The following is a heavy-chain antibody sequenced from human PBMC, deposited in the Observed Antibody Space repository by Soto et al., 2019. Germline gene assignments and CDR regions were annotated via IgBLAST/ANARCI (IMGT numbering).Heavy chain of an antibody. CDR2: ISGSGGST. V-gene: IGHV3-23*01. J-gene: IGHJ4*02. Sequence: EVPLLESGGGLVQPGGSLRLSCAASGFTFSSYAMSWVRQAPGKGLEWVSVISGSGGSTYYADSVKGRFTISRDNSRNTLYLQMNSLRAEDTAVYYCAKRAAGTSFAYWGQGTLVTVSS. D-gene: IGHD6-13*01. CDR1: GFTFSSYA. CDR3: AKRAAGTSFAY.